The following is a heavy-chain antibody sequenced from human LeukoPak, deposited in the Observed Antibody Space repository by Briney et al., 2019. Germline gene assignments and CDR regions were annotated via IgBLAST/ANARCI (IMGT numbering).Heavy chain of an antibody. J-gene: IGHJ4*02. Sequence: GGSLRLSCAASGFTFSSYAMHWVRQAPGKGLEWVAVISYDGSNKYYADSVKGRFTTSRDNSKNTLYLQMNSRRAEDTAVYYCASLLGYCSSTSCYWGQGTLVTVSS. V-gene: IGHV3-30-3*01. CDR1: GFTFSSYA. CDR3: ASLLGYCSSTSCY. D-gene: IGHD2-2*01. CDR2: ISYDGSNK.